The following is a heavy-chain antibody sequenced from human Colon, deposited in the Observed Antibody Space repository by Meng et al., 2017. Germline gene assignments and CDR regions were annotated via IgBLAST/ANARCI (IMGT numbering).Heavy chain of an antibody. CDR1: GYSISSGYY. V-gene: IGHV4-38-2*02. CDR2: IHHSGIT. Sequence: SETLSLTCTVSGYSISSGYYWGWIRQPPGKRLEWIGSIHHSGITYYNPSLNSRVSVSVDTSENQFSLKLTSVTAADTALYYCARSVMAAGRTDLYYFDYWGQGTLVTVSS. D-gene: IGHD6-13*01. CDR3: ARSVMAAGRTDLYYFDY. J-gene: IGHJ4*02.